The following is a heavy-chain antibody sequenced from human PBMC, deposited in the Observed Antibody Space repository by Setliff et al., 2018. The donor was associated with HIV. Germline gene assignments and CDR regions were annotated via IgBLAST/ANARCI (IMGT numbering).Heavy chain of an antibody. Sequence: ASVKVSCKASGGVFTNYAINWVRQAPGQGLEWMGWVHAGNSNTKYSQKFQGRVTFTRDTSAHTAYMELSSLTSEGTAVYYCATFYSTGWYNPWGQGTLVTVSS. V-gene: IGHV1-3*01. J-gene: IGHJ5*02. CDR3: ATFYSTGWYNP. CDR1: GGVFTNYA. D-gene: IGHD6-19*01. CDR2: VHAGNSNT.